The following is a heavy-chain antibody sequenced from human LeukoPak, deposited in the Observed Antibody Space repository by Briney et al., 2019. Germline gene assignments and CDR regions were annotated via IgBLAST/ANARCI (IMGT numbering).Heavy chain of an antibody. CDR2: INPNSGGT. D-gene: IGHD3-16*02. Sequence: AASVKVSCKASGYTFTGYYMHWVRQAPGQGLEWMGWINPNSGGTNYAQKFQGRVTMTRDTSISTAYMELSRLRSDDTTVYYCARAPNYVWGSYRSVSNFIDYWGQGTLVTVSS. J-gene: IGHJ4*02. V-gene: IGHV1-2*02. CDR1: GYTFTGYY. CDR3: ARAPNYVWGSYRSVSNFIDY.